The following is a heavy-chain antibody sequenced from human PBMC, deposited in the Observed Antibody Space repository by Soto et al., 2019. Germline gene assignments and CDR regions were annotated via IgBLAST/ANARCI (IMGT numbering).Heavy chain of an antibody. J-gene: IGHJ2*01. CDR3: ARGGSLYWYFDL. CDR1: GYTFTSYT. V-gene: IGHV1-3*01. D-gene: IGHD1-26*01. CDR2: INPVNGYT. Sequence: ASVKVSCKASGYTFTSYTIHWVRQAPGQRLEWVGWINPVNGYTKYSQKFQGRVTITRDTSASTAYMELSSLRSEDTAVYYCARGGSLYWYFDLWGRGTLVTVSS.